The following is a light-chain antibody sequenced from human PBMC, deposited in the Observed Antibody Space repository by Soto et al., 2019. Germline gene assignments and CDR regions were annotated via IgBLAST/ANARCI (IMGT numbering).Light chain of an antibody. V-gene: IGLV2-23*01. CDR3: CSYAGSSTYV. Sequence: LTQPASVSGSPGQSITISCTGTSSDVGSYNLVSWYQQHPGKAPRLMIYEGSKRPSGVSNRFSGSKSGNTASLTISGLQAEDEADYYCCSYAGSSTYVFGTGTKVTVL. J-gene: IGLJ1*01. CDR1: SSDVGSYNL. CDR2: EGS.